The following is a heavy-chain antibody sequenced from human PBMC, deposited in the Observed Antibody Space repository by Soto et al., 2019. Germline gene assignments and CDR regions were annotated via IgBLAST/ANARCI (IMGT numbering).Heavy chain of an antibody. CDR1: GFSFNSFN. Sequence: GGSLRLSCLASGFSFNSFNMNWIRRAPGRGLEWVASISVSGDNIYYGDSMQGRFTISRDNSKRSVFLDLNSLRVEDTAVYYCARDLGLLKSMFDYSGQGPLVTVYS. V-gene: IGHV3-21*01. CDR3: ARDLGLLKSMFDY. J-gene: IGHJ4*02. CDR2: ISVSGDNI. D-gene: IGHD2-8*01.